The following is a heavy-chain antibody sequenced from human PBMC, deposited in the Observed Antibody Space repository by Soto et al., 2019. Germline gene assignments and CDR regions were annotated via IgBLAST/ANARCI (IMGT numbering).Heavy chain of an antibody. J-gene: IGHJ4*02. D-gene: IGHD2-8*01. CDR2: ISGHSLSI. V-gene: IGHV3-48*02. CDR1: GFRFSDYS. CDR3: ARDHEWASDS. Sequence: EVQLVESGGDLVQSGGSLRLSCAASGFRFSDYSMNWVRQGPGKGLEWISYISGHSLSIYYADSVKGRFSISRDNGKNALYLQMNSLRDDATAVYFCARDHEWASDSLGQGILVTVSS.